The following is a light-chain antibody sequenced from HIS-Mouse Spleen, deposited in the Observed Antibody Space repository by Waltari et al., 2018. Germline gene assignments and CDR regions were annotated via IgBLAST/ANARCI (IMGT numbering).Light chain of an antibody. CDR1: NIGRKT. CDR3: QVWDSSTWV. Sequence: SYELTQPLSVSVALGQTARITCGGNNIGRKTVHWYQQKPGQAPVLVIYRDSNRPSGIPERFSGSNSGNTATLTISRAQAGDEADYYCQVWDSSTWVFGGGTKLTVL. J-gene: IGLJ3*02. CDR2: RDS. V-gene: IGLV3-9*01.